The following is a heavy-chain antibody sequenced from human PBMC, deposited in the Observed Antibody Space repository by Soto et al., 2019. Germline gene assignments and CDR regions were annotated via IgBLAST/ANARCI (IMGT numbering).Heavy chain of an antibody. CDR2: IYKIGRT. Sequence: VELRESGPGLVRPSQTLSLACNVAGDSISTRFFYWGWVRQVPGKGLAWIGYIYKIGRTYYNPSVQSRVRMSVDISKKQFYLILSPVTAADKAVYYCARDSGDVSGVGFDYWGPGTLVTVSS. J-gene: IGHJ4*02. CDR3: ARDSGDVSGVGFDY. V-gene: IGHV4-31*03. D-gene: IGHD3-3*01. CDR1: GDSISTRFFY.